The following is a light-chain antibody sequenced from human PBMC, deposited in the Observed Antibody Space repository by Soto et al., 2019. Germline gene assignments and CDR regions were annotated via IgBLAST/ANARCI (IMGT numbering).Light chain of an antibody. J-gene: IGLJ2*01. V-gene: IGLV2-8*01. CDR2: EVN. Sequence: QSALTQPPSASGSPGQSVTISCTGTSSDVGGYFSVSWFQQHPGKAPKLMIYEVNKRPSGVPGRFSGSKSGNTASLTVSGLPAEEEADYYFPSFARSDNVVFGGGTKLTVL. CDR1: SSDVGGYFS. CDR3: PSFARSDNVV.